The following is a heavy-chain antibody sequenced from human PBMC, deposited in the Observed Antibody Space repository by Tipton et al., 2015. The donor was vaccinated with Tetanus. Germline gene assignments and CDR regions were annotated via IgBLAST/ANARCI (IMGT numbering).Heavy chain of an antibody. D-gene: IGHD2-2*02. CDR1: GGSFSGYY. CDR3: ARGPPIHPFDY. Sequence: TLSLTCAVYGGSFSGYYWSWIRQPPGKGLEWIGEINHSGSTNYNPSLKSRVTISVDTSKNQFSLKLSSVTAADTAVYYCARGPPIHPFDYWGQGTLVTVSS. J-gene: IGHJ4*02. CDR2: INHSGST. V-gene: IGHV4-34*01.